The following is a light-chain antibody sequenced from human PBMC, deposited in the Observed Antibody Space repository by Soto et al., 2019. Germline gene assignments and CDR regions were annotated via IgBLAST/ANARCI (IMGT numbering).Light chain of an antibody. CDR3: QQGYSSPAT. J-gene: IGKJ5*01. CDR1: QSIGKQ. Sequence: DIQMTQSPSVLSASVGDRLTITCRASQSIGKQLNWYQQTPGKAPKFLIYGASTLQSGVPSRFTGSGSGTDFTLTVNSLQAEDFATYYCQQGYSSPATFGQGTRLEIK. CDR2: GAS. V-gene: IGKV1-39*01.